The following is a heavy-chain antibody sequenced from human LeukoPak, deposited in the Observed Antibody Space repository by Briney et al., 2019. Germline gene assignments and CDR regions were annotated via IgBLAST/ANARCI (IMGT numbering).Heavy chain of an antibody. CDR1: GGSFSGSY. CDR3: ARAYYDFWSGYDTGFDY. Sequence: KPSETLSLTCAVYGGSFSGSYWSWIRQPPGKGLEWIGEINHSGSTNYNPSLKSRVTISVDTSKNQFSLKLSSVTAADTAVYYCARAYYDFWSGYDTGFDYWGQGTLVTASS. D-gene: IGHD3-3*01. V-gene: IGHV4-34*01. J-gene: IGHJ4*02. CDR2: INHSGST.